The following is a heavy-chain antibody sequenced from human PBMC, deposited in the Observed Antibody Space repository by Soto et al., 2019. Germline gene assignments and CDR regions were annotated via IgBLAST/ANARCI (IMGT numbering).Heavy chain of an antibody. CDR3: ARGYCRSTSCQYYFDY. D-gene: IGHD2-2*01. J-gene: IGHJ4*02. V-gene: IGHV1-3*01. Sequence: ASVKVSCKASGYTFTNYAMHWVRQAPGQRLEWMGWINAGNGDTKYSQKFQGRVTITRDTSASTAYMELSSLRSEDTAVYYCARGYCRSTSCQYYFDYWGQGTLVTVSS. CDR2: INAGNGDT. CDR1: GYTFTNYA.